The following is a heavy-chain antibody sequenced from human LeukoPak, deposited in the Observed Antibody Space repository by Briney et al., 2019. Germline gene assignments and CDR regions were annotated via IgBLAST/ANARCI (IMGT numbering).Heavy chain of an antibody. CDR2: IYYSGST. CDR3: ARANYVVVPAAIPWFDP. D-gene: IGHD2-2*02. V-gene: IGHV4-59*01. CDR1: GGSISNYY. J-gene: IGHJ5*02. Sequence: SETLSLTCTVSGGSISNYYWSWIRQPPGKGLEWIGYIYYSGSTNYNPSLKSRVTISVDTSKNQFSLKLSSVTAADTAVYYCARANYVVVPAAIPWFDPWGQGTLVTVSS.